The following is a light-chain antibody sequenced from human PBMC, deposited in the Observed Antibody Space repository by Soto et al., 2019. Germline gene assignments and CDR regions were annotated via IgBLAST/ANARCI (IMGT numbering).Light chain of an antibody. CDR3: HSFDTRLSGHVL. CDR2: GND. Sequence: QSVLTQPPSVSGALGQSVIISCTGGSSNIGAGYDVHWYQKLPGTAPKLLIYGNDHRPSGVPDRFSGSKSGTSASLAITGLRADDEGDYYCHSFDTRLSGHVLFGGGTKLTVL. J-gene: IGLJ2*01. CDR1: SSNIGAGYD. V-gene: IGLV1-40*01.